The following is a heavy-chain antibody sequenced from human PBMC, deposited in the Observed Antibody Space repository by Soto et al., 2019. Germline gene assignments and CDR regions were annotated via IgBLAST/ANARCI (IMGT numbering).Heavy chain of an antibody. V-gene: IGHV5-10-1*01. CDR3: XRHSVERLDRYYYGMDV. CDR1: GYSFTIYW. J-gene: IGHJ6*02. Sequence: PGESLKISCKGSGYSFTIYWISWVRQMPGKGLEWMGRIDPSDSYTNYSPSFQGHVTISADKSIGTAYLQWSSLKASDTAMYYCXRHSVERLDRYYYGMDVWGQGTTVTVSS. D-gene: IGHD3-3*01. CDR2: IDPSDSYT.